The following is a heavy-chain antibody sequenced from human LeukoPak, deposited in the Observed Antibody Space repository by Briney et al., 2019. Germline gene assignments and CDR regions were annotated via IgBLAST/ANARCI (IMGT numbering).Heavy chain of an antibody. J-gene: IGHJ4*02. CDR1: GYSISSGYY. CDR3: ARANYDILTGLGPHY. D-gene: IGHD3-9*01. Sequence: SETLSLTCTASGYSISSGYYWGWIRQPPGKGLEWIGSIYHSGSTYYNPSLKSRVTISVDTSKNQFSLKLSSVTAADTAVYYCARANYDILTGLGPHYWGQGTLVTVSS. CDR2: IYHSGST. V-gene: IGHV4-38-2*02.